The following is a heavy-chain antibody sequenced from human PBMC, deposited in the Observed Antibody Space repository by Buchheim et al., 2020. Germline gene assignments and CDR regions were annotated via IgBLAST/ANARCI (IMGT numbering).Heavy chain of an antibody. V-gene: IGHV5-10-1*01. D-gene: IGHD3-10*01. Sequence: EVQLVQSGAEVKKPGESLRISCKGSGYSFTSYWISWVRQMPGKGLEWMGRIDPSDSYTNYSPSFQGHVTTSADKSISTAHPQWSSLKASDTAMYYCATQFHNYYGSGSYYNPGYWGQGTL. CDR3: ATQFHNYYGSGSYYNPGY. CDR2: IDPSDSYT. J-gene: IGHJ4*02. CDR1: GYSFTSYW.